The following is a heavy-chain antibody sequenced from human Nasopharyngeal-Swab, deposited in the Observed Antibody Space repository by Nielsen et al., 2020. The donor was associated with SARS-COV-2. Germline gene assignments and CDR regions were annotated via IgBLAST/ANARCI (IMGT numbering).Heavy chain of an antibody. V-gene: IGHV4-59*12. J-gene: IGHJ2*01. CDR1: GGSISSYY. CDR3: ARDRIQWLGEWYFDL. CDR2: VYYSGST. Sequence: SETLSLTCTVSGGSISSYYWSWIRQPPGKGLEWIGYVYYSGSTNYNPSLKSRVTISVDTSKNQFSLKLSSVTAADTAVYYCARDRIQWLGEWYFDLWGRGTLVTVSS. D-gene: IGHD6-19*01.